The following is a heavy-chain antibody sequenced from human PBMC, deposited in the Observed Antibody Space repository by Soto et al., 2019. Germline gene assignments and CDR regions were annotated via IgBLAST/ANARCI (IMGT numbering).Heavy chain of an antibody. V-gene: IGHV5-10-1*01. J-gene: IGHJ5*02. Sequence: GESLKISCQGSGYSFADYWVAWVRQMPGKGLEWVGKIDPSESYSNYNPSFQGHVTISVDKSINTAYLQWSSLKASDTGIYYCARQDGWAVASRRNWFDPWGQGTLVTVSS. D-gene: IGHD3-16*01. CDR1: GYSFADYW. CDR3: ARQDGWAVASRRNWFDP. CDR2: IDPSESYS.